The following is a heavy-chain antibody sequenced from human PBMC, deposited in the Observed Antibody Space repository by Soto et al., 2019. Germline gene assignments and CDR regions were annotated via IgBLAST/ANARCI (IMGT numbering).Heavy chain of an antibody. J-gene: IGHJ6*02. CDR3: ARRSSYYYYFAMDV. CDR1: GGSFNDYY. D-gene: IGHD2-2*01. CDR2: INHSGST. V-gene: IGHV4-34*01. Sequence: QVQLQQWGAGLLKPSETLSLTCAVYGGSFNDYYSTWIRQSPGKGPEWIGEINHSGSTNYNPSLKSRVTISIDTSRNEFSLNLSSVTAADTAVYYCARRSSYYYYFAMDVWGQGTTVTVSS.